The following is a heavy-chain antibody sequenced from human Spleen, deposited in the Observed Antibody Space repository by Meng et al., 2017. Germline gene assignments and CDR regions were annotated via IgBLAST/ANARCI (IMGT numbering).Heavy chain of an antibody. D-gene: IGHD4-17*01. J-gene: IGHJ4*02. CDR1: GGSISSGGYY. V-gene: IGHV4-31*03. CDR2: IYYSGST. CDR3: ARSSDYVPDY. Sequence: SETLSLTCTVSGGSISSGGYYWSWIRQHPGKGREWIGYIYYSGSTYYNPSLKSRVTISVDTSKNQFSLKLTSVTAADTAVYYCARSSDYVPDYWGQGTLVTVSS.